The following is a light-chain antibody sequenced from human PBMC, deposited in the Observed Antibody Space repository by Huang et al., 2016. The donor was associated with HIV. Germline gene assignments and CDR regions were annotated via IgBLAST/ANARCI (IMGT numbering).Light chain of an antibody. Sequence: DVQMTQSPSSLSASVGDRVTITCRASRSITNSVAWYQQKPGKVPQLLIYGASTLQSGVPSRFSGSESGTDFTLTISSLQPEDVATYYCQRYFSAPRTFGQGTKVEIK. CDR1: RSITNS. CDR3: QRYFSAPRT. V-gene: IGKV1-27*01. CDR2: GAS. J-gene: IGKJ1*01.